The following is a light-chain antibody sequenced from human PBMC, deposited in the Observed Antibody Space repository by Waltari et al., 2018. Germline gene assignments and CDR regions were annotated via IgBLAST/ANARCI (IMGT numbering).Light chain of an antibody. Sequence: QAVLTQPASLSASPGASASLTCTLRSDINVATYKIYWYQQRPGSPPQFLLKYKPDLTLQLGSGFPSCCSGSRYTLANAFILLISGLQSEDEADDYCMILYNNAVVFGGGTELTVL. CDR2: YKPDLTL. J-gene: IGLJ3*02. V-gene: IGLV5-45*01. CDR1: SDINVATYK. CDR3: MILYNNAVV.